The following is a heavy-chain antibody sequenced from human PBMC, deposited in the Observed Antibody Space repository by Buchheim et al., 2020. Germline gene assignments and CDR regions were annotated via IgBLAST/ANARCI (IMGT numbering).Heavy chain of an antibody. V-gene: IGHV3-30*02. J-gene: IGHJ5*02. CDR1: GFTFSSYG. D-gene: IGHD1-26*01. CDR2: IRYDGSNK. Sequence: QVQLVESGGGVVQPGRSLRLSCAASGFTFSSYGMHWVRQAPGKGLEWVAFIRYDGSNKYCADSVKGRFTISRDNSKNTLYLQMNSLRAEDTAVYYCAKDRGYSGSYYWFDPWGQGTL. CDR3: AKDRGYSGSYYWFDP.